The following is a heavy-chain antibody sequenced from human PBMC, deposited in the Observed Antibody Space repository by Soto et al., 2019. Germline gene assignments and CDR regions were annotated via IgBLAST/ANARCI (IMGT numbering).Heavy chain of an antibody. CDR1: GFTFSSYS. V-gene: IGHV3-21*04. D-gene: IGHD2-2*01. CDR3: ATSTGYCFSNSCYDVGTFDY. Sequence: PGGSLRLSCAPSGFTFSSYSMNWVRQAPGKGLEWVSSITTGSTYIYYADSVKGRFTISRDNAKNSLYLQMNSLRAEDTAVYYCATSTGYCFSNSCYDVGTFDYCGQRSLVPVSS. J-gene: IGHJ4*02. CDR2: ITTGSTYI.